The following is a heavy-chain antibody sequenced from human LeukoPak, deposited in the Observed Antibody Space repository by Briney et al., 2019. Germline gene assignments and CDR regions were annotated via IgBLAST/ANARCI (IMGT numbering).Heavy chain of an antibody. J-gene: IGHJ4*02. CDR2: VKQDGSEN. Sequence: GGSLRLSCEASGFTFSSNWMSWVRQAPGKGLEWLPNVKQDGSENYYVDSLKGRFTFSRDNAKTSLYLQINSLRAEDTAVYYCARNLDAVTENIVVVPASFDYWGQGTLVTVSS. CDR1: GFTFSSNW. CDR3: ARNLDAVTENIVVVPASFDY. V-gene: IGHV3-7*01. D-gene: IGHD2-2*01.